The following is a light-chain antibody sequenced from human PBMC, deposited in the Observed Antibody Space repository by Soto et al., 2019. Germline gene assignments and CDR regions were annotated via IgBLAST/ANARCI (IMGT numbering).Light chain of an antibody. V-gene: IGKV1-5*03. Sequence: DIQMTQSPSTLSASVGDRVSITCRASQSISNWLAWYQQKPGKAPKLLIYEASSSESGVPSRFRGSGSGTEFTLTISSLQPDDFATYYCQQYDSDWTFGQGTKVEIK. CDR1: QSISNW. CDR2: EAS. J-gene: IGKJ1*01. CDR3: QQYDSDWT.